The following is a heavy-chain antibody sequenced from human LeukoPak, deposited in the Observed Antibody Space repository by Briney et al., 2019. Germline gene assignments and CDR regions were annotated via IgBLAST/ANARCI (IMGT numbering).Heavy chain of an antibody. V-gene: IGHV4-59*08. Sequence: SETLSLTCTVSGGSISSYYWSWIRQPPGKGLEWIGYIYYSGSTNYNPSLKSRVTISVDTSKNQFSLKLSSVTAADTAVYYCVAYRLLSGWDYWGQGTLVTVSS. CDR2: IYYSGST. CDR1: GGSISSYY. J-gene: IGHJ4*02. D-gene: IGHD2-2*02. CDR3: VAYRLLSGWDY.